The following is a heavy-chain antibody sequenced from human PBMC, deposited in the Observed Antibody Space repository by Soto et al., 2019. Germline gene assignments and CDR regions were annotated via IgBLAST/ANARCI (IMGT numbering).Heavy chain of an antibody. CDR2: ISGSGGST. Sequence: GGSLRLSCAASGFTFSSYAMSWVRQAPGKGLEWVSAISGSGGSTYYADSVKGRFTISRDNSKNTLYLQMNSLRAEDTAVYYCAKAPVPYYDFWSGYLIDYWGQGTLVTVSS. V-gene: IGHV3-23*01. CDR1: GFTFSSYA. CDR3: AKAPVPYYDFWSGYLIDY. J-gene: IGHJ4*02. D-gene: IGHD3-3*01.